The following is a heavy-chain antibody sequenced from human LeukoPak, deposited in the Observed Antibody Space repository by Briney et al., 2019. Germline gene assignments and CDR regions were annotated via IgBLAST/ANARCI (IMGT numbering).Heavy chain of an antibody. CDR1: GFTFSSYA. D-gene: IGHD3-22*01. V-gene: IGHV3-53*01. CDR3: ARGRDYYDSSGYYN. Sequence: GGSLRLSCAASGFTFSSYAMSWVRQAPGKGLEWVSVIYSGGSTYYADSVKGRFTISRDNSKNTLYLQMNSLRAEDTAMYYCARGRDYYDSSGYYNWGQGTLVTVSS. J-gene: IGHJ4*02. CDR2: IYSGGST.